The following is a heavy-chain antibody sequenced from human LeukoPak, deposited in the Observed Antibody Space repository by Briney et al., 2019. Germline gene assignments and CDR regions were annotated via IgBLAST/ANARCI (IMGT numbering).Heavy chain of an antibody. CDR1: GFTFSSYG. CDR2: IWFDGNKK. J-gene: IGHJ4*02. CDR3: ARKAGTTGGVFLFDY. D-gene: IGHD1-1*01. V-gene: IGHV3-33*01. Sequence: GGSLRLSCAASGFTFSSYGMHWVRQAPGKGLEWVALIWFDGNKKDYVDSVKGRFTISRDNSKKTLCLQMNSLRAEDTAVYYCARKAGTTGGVFLFDYWGQGTLVTVSS.